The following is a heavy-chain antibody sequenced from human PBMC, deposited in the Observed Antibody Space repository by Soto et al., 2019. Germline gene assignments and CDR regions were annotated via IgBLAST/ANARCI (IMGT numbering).Heavy chain of an antibody. V-gene: IGHV4-4*02. Sequence: QVQLQESGPGLVKPSGTLSLTCAVSGGSISSSNWWSWVRPPPGKGLEWIGEIYHSGSTNYNPSLSSQVTISVDKSKNQFSLRLSSVTAADTAMYYCARDLGVSIAAVTNNYYSGMDVWGQGTTVTVSS. J-gene: IGHJ6*02. D-gene: IGHD6-13*01. CDR3: ARDLGVSIAAVTNNYYSGMDV. CDR1: GGSISSSNW. CDR2: IYHSGST.